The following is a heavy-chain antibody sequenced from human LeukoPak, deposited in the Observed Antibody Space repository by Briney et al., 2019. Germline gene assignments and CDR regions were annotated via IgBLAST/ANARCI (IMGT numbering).Heavy chain of an antibody. CDR2: ISAYNGNT. V-gene: IGHV1-18*01. CDR3: ARTVWELLGTYYCYYGMDV. Sequence: GASVKVSCKASGYTFTSYGISWVRQAPGQGLEWMGWISAYNGNTNYAQKLQGRVTMTTDTSTSTAYMELRSLRSDDTAVYYCARTVWELLGTYYCYYGMDVWGQGTTVTVSS. J-gene: IGHJ6*02. CDR1: GYTFTSYG. D-gene: IGHD1-26*01.